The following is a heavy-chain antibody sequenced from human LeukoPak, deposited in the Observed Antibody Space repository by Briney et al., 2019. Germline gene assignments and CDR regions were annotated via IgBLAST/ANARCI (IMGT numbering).Heavy chain of an antibody. J-gene: IGHJ3*02. Sequence: GGSLRLSCAASGFTFSDYYMSWIRQAPGKGLEWVSYISSSGSPIYYADSVKGRFTISRDNAKNSLYLQMNSLRAEDTAVYYCARVEALYYYDSSGYYAFDIWGQGTMVTVSS. D-gene: IGHD3-22*01. CDR2: ISSSGSPI. CDR3: ARVEALYYYDSSGYYAFDI. CDR1: GFTFSDYY. V-gene: IGHV3-11*04.